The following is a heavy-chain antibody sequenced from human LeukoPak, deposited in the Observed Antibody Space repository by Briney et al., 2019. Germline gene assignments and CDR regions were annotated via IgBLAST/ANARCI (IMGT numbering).Heavy chain of an antibody. CDR1: GYTLTELS. J-gene: IGHJ4*02. D-gene: IGHD1-26*01. V-gene: IGHV1-24*01. Sequence: ASVKVSCKVSGYTLTELSMHWVRQAPGKGLEWMGGFDPEDGETIYAQKFQGRVTMTEDTSTDTAYMELRSLRSDDTAVYYCARDLITMGATTMDYWGQGTLVTVSS. CDR2: FDPEDGET. CDR3: ARDLITMGATTMDY.